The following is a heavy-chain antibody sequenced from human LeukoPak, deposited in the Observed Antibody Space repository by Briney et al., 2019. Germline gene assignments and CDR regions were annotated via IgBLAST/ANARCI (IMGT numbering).Heavy chain of an antibody. Sequence: SCKASGGTFSSYAISWVRQAPGKGLEWVSAISGSGGSTYYADSVKGRFTISRDNSKNTLYLQMNSLRAEDTAVYYCAKVPATASYWGQGTLVTVSS. J-gene: IGHJ4*02. V-gene: IGHV3-23*01. D-gene: IGHD2-21*02. CDR3: AKVPATASY. CDR1: GGTFSSYA. CDR2: ISGSGGST.